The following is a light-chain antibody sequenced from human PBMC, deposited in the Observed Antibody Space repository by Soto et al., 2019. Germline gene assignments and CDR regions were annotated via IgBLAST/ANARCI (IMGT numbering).Light chain of an antibody. Sequence: EIVLTQSPGTLSLSPGERATLSCRASQSVRSSYLAWYQQKLGQAPRLLIYGVSNRATGIPDRFSGSGSGTDFTLTIRRLESEDFAVYCCQQYGTSPRTFDQGTKVEIK. V-gene: IGKV3-20*01. CDR3: QQYGTSPRT. J-gene: IGKJ1*01. CDR2: GVS. CDR1: QSVRSSY.